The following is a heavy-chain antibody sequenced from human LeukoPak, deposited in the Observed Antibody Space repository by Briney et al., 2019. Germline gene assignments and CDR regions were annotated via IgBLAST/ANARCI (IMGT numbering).Heavy chain of an antibody. Sequence: SETLSLTCTVSGGSISSSSYYWGWIRQPPGKGLEWIGSIYYSGSTYYNPSLKSRVTISVDTSKNQFSLKLSSVTAADTAVYYCARDAGYDYVWGSYRHLDYWGQGTLVTVSS. J-gene: IGHJ4*02. D-gene: IGHD3-16*02. CDR1: GGSISSSSYY. V-gene: IGHV4-39*07. CDR2: IYYSGST. CDR3: ARDAGYDYVWGSYRHLDY.